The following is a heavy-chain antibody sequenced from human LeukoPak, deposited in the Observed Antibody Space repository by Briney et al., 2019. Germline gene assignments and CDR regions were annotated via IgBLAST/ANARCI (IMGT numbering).Heavy chain of an antibody. V-gene: IGHV3-33*01. D-gene: IGHD3-22*01. CDR1: GFTFSSYG. CDR2: IWYDGSNK. J-gene: IGHJ4*02. Sequence: GRSLRLSCAASGFTFSSYGMHWVRQAPGKGLEWVAVIWYDGSNKYYADSVKGRFIISRDNSKNTLYLQMNSLRAEDTAVYYCATSGYWKSFDYWGQGTLVTVSS. CDR3: ATSGYWKSFDY.